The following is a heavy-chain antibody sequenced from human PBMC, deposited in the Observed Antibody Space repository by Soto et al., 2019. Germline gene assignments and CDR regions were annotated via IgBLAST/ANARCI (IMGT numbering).Heavy chain of an antibody. V-gene: IGHV4-39*01. J-gene: IGHJ4*02. CDR2: IYYSGST. D-gene: IGHD3-22*01. Sequence: SETLSLTCTVSGGSISSGGYYWSWIRQHPGKGLEWIGYIYYSGSTYHNPSLKSRVTISVDTSKNQFSLKLSSVTAADTAVYYCARYGIVVANFDYWGQGTLVTVSS. CDR1: GGSISSGGYY. CDR3: ARYGIVVANFDY.